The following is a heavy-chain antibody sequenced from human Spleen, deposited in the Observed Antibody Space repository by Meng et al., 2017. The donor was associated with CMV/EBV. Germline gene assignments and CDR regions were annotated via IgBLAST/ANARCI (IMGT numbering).Heavy chain of an antibody. Sequence: ASVKVSCKTSGYTFTSYYIYWVRQAPGQTLEWVGYINPNSGATNYAQTFQGRVTMTGDTSISTAYMDLIRLRADDTAVYFCARRGLAARRAFDIWGQGTKVTVSS. D-gene: IGHD6-6*01. J-gene: IGHJ3*02. CDR2: INPNSGAT. CDR1: GYTFTSYY. CDR3: ARRGLAARRAFDI. V-gene: IGHV1-2*02.